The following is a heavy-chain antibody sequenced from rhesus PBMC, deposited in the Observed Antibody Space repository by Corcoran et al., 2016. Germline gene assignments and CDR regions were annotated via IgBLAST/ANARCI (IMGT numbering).Heavy chain of an antibody. J-gene: IGHJ4*01. CDR3: ARGLGTRDY. CDR1: GGSISSNY. CDR2: FSGSGERP. V-gene: IGHV4-173*01. Sequence: QLQLQESGPGLVKPSETLSLTCAVPGGSISSNYWSWIRQSPGKGLEWIGRFSGSGERPDYNPSLKSRVIISTDTSKNQFSLKLSSVTAADTAVYYCARGLGTRDYWGQGVLVTVSS.